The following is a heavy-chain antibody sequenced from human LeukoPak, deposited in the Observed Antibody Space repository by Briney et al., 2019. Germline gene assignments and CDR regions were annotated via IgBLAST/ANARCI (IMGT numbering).Heavy chain of an antibody. Sequence: GGSLRLSCAASGFTFSSYVMHWVRQAPGKGLEWVAVIWYDGSNKYYADSVKGRFTISRDNSKNTLYLQMNSLRAEDTAVYYCARAKPSSARGAFDIWGQGTMVTVSS. CDR2: IWYDGSNK. CDR1: GFTFSSYV. CDR3: ARAKPSSARGAFDI. V-gene: IGHV3-33*01. J-gene: IGHJ3*02.